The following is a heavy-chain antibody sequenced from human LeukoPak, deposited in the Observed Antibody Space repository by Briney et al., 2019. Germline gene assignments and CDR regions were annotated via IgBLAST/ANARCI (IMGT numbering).Heavy chain of an antibody. D-gene: IGHD5-12*01. CDR2: ISYDGSNK. CDR3: ARVGYPRDVDIVASGDYYFDY. V-gene: IGHV3-30*03. CDR1: GFIFNNYW. Sequence: GGSLRLSCAASGFIFNNYWMHWVRQAPGKGLEWVAVISYDGSNKYYADSVKGRFTISRDNSKNTLYLQMNSLRAEDTAVYYCARVGYPRDVDIVASGDYYFDYWGQGTLVTVSS. J-gene: IGHJ4*02.